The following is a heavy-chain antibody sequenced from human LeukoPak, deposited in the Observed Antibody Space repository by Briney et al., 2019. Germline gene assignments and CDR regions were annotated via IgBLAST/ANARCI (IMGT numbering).Heavy chain of an antibody. V-gene: IGHV4-4*08. CDR2: IYTGGNF. Sequence: PSETLSLTCTVSGGSISGYYWSWIRQSPGKELEWIGYIYTGGNFYYNPSLKSRVTISVDTSKNQFSLKLASVTAADSAVYYCARQWYSSGWYAAGYFDYWGRGTLVTVSS. D-gene: IGHD6-19*01. J-gene: IGHJ4*02. CDR3: ARQWYSSGWYAAGYFDY. CDR1: GGSISGYY.